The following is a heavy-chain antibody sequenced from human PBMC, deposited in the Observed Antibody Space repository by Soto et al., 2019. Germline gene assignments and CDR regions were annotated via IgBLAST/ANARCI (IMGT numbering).Heavy chain of an antibody. CDR3: ARSSSSFEYYYYGMDV. Sequence: SVKVSCKASGGTFSSYAISWVRQAPGQGLEWMGGIITIFGTANYAQKFQGRVTITADESTSTAYMELSSLRSEDTAVYYCARSSSSFEYYYYGMDVWGQGTTVTVSS. D-gene: IGHD6-6*01. CDR2: IITIFGTA. J-gene: IGHJ6*02. V-gene: IGHV1-69*13. CDR1: GGTFSSYA.